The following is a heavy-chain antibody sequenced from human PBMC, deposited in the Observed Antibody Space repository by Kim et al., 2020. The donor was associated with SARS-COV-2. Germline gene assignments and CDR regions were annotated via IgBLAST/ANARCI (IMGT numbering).Heavy chain of an antibody. CDR2: IIPILGIA. CDR1: GGTFSSYA. V-gene: IGHV1-69*04. J-gene: IGHJ4*02. D-gene: IGHD1-26*01. Sequence: VKVSCKASGGTFSSYAISWVRQAPGQGLEWMGRIIPILGIANYAQKFQGRVTITADKSTSTAYMELSSLRSEDTAVYYCARDRRSGATGPPTLLYWGQGTLVNVSS. CDR3: ARDRRSGATGPPTLLY.